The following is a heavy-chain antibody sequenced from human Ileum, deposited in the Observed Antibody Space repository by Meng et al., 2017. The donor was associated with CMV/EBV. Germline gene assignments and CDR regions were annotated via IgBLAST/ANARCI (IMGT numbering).Heavy chain of an antibody. CDR1: GGSVSSGTYY. J-gene: IGHJ5*02. D-gene: IGHD3-22*01. V-gene: IGHV4-61*01. CDR2: ISYSGST. CDR3: ARWGSYYDSSTA. Sequence: TVSGGSVSSGTYYWNWIRQPPGKGLEWIGFISYSGSTNNNPSLKSRVPISVDTSKNQFSLKLSSVTAADTAVYYCARWGSYYDSSTAWGQGTLVTVSS.